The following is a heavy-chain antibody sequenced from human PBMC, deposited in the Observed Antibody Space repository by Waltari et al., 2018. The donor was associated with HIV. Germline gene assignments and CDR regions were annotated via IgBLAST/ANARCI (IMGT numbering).Heavy chain of an antibody. V-gene: IGHV4-39*07. J-gene: IGHJ6*02. CDR2: MFYTVST. Sequence: QVKLQESGPGLVKPSETLSLTCVVSGASMRSSSYFWGWIRQAPGKGLEWIGSMFYTVSTDYNPPLKSRVNISIDTMNNQFSLKMTSVTAADTAVYYCARDWDVTTACMDVWGQGTTVTVSS. CDR3: ARDWDVTTACMDV. CDR1: GASMRSSSYF. D-gene: IGHD1-26*01.